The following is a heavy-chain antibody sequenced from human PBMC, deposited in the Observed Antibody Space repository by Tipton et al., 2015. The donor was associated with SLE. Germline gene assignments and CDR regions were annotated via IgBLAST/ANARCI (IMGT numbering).Heavy chain of an antibody. J-gene: IGHJ3*02. CDR1: GFTFSSYG. Sequence: GSLRLSCAASGFTFSSYGMHWVRQAPGKGLEWVAFIRYDGSNKYYADSVKGRFTISRDNSKNTLYLQMNSLRAEDTAVYYCASIVVITPLRAFDIWGQGTMVTVSS. CDR2: IRYDGSNK. V-gene: IGHV3-30*02. D-gene: IGHD3-22*01. CDR3: ASIVVITPLRAFDI.